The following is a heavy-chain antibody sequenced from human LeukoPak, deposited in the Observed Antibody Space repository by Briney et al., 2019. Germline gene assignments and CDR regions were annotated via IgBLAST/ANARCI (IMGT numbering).Heavy chain of an antibody. CDR1: GFNFNIYS. D-gene: IGHD6-19*01. CDR2: ITGSSSPI. CDR3: ARGLQWGFDW. Sequence: GGSLRLSCEASGFNFNIYSMNWVRQAPGKGLEWVSYITGSSSPIYYGDSVKGRFTISRDNAKNSVYMRMNSLRVEDTAVYYCARGLQWGFDWWGQGTLVTVSS. V-gene: IGHV3-48*01. J-gene: IGHJ4*02.